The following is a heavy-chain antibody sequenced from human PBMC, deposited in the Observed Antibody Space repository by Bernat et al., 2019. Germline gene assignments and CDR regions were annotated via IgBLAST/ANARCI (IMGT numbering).Heavy chain of an antibody. D-gene: IGHD3-22*01. CDR1: GFTFSRSI. Sequence: VQLVESGGGLVQPGGSLRLSCAGSGFTFSRSILHWVRQAPGKGLEWVAFIRYDGSNKYYADSVKGRFTISRDNSKNTLYLQMNSLRAEDTAVYYCAKDPTPYYYDSSGYYYFDYWGQGTLVTVSS. CDR2: IRYDGSNK. V-gene: IGHV3-30*02. J-gene: IGHJ4*02. CDR3: AKDPTPYYYDSSGYYYFDY.